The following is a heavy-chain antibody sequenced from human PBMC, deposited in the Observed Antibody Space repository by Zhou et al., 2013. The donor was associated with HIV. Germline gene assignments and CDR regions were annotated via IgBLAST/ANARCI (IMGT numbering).Heavy chain of an antibody. Sequence: QVQLVQSGAEVKKPGSSVKVSCKASGGTFNNYAFSWVRQAPGQRLEWMGGIIPIFGTTNYAQNFQGRVTITTDEGTSTAYMELRSLRSEDTAVYYCARGRDGYNPYDFDYWGQGTLVTVSS. CDR1: GGTFNNYA. CDR2: IIPIFGTT. D-gene: IGHD5-12*01. J-gene: IGHJ4*02. V-gene: IGHV1-69*05. CDR3: ARGRDGYNPYDFDY.